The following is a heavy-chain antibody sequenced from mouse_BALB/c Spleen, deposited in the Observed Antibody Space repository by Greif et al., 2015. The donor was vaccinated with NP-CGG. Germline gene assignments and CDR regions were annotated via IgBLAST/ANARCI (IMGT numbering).Heavy chain of an antibody. CDR3: ARGSGAMDY. CDR2: IYPGNVNT. D-gene: IGHD3-1*01. J-gene: IGHJ4*01. Sequence: QVQLQQSGPELVKPGASVRISCKASGYTFTSYYIHWVKQRPGQGLEWIGWIYPGNVNTKYNEKFKGKATLTADKSSSTAYMQLSSLTSEDSAVYFCARGSGAMDYWGQGTSATVSS. CDR1: GYTFTSYY. V-gene: IGHV1S56*01.